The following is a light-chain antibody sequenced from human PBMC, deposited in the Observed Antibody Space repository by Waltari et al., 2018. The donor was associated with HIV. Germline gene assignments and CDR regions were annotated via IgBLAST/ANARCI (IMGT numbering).Light chain of an antibody. CDR2: DAS. CDR3: QQYDSDPPT. Sequence: IRLTQSPSSLYASIGARVTVTCRASQGISNSLAWYQQKPGQAPKLLIYDASTLQSGVPSRFSGSGSGTDFSLIISGLQSEDSATFYCQQYDSDPPTFGQGTRVEI. V-gene: IGKV1-8*01. J-gene: IGKJ1*01. CDR1: QGISNS.